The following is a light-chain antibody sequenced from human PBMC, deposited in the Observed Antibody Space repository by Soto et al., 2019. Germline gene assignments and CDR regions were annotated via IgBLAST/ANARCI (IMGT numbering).Light chain of an antibody. CDR3: GTWDTSLCAGV. CDR1: SSNIGDNY. J-gene: IGLJ2*01. CDR2: DNN. Sequence: QSVLTQPPSVSAAPGQKVSISCSGSSSNIGDNYVSWYQQFPGTAPKLLIYDNNKRPSGIPDRFSGSASGTSATLGITGLQTGDEADYYCGTWDTSLCAGVFGGGTKVTVL. V-gene: IGLV1-51*01.